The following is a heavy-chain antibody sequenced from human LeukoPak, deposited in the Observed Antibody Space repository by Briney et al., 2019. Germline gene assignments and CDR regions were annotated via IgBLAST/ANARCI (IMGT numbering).Heavy chain of an antibody. V-gene: IGHV3-30*01. CDR3: AREGYSSSWYVY. CDR1: GFTFSSYA. Sequence: GGSLRLSCAASGFTFSSYAMHWVCQAPGKRLEWVAVIPYDGSNKYYADSVKGRFTISRDNSKNTLYLQMNSLRAEDTAVYYCAREGYSSSWYVYWGQGTLVTVSS. CDR2: IPYDGSNK. J-gene: IGHJ4*02. D-gene: IGHD6-13*01.